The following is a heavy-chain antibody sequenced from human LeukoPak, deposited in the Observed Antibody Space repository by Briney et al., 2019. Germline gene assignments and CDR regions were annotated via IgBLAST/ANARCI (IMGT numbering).Heavy chain of an antibody. D-gene: IGHD3-3*01. J-gene: IGHJ4*02. Sequence: KASETLSLTCTVSGGSISSSSYYWGWVRQAPGKGLEWVSSISSSGNKIYYADSVKGRFTISRDNAKNSLYLQMNSLRAEDTAVYYCAREPFWSGYYYNLHLDYWGQGTLVTVSS. CDR3: AREPFWSGYYYNLHLDY. CDR2: ISSSGNKI. CDR1: GGSISSSSYY. V-gene: IGHV3-21*01.